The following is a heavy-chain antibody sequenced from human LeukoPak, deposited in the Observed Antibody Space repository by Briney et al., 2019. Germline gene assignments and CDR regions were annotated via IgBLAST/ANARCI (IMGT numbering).Heavy chain of an antibody. J-gene: IGHJ4*02. CDR2: ISAYNGNT. CDR3: ARVVSAVAPRVFDY. D-gene: IGHD6-19*01. CDR1: GYTFTSYG. V-gene: IGHV1-18*01. Sequence: GASVKVSCKASGYTFTSYGISWVRQAPGQGLEWMGWISAYNGNTNYAQKLQGRVTMATDTSTSTAYMELRSLRSDDTAVYYCARVVSAVAPRVFDYWGQGTLVTVSS.